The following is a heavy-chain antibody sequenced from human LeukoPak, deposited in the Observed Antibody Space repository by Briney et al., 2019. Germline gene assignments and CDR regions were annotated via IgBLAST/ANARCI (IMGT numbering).Heavy chain of an antibody. CDR3: ARVVDDYSNYYFDY. CDR2: INHSGST. CDR1: GGSFSGYY. J-gene: IGHJ4*02. D-gene: IGHD4-4*01. Sequence: SETLSLTCAVYGGSFSGYYWSWIRQPPGKGLEWIGEINHSGSTNYNPSLKSRVTISVDTSKNQFSLKLSSVTAADTAVYYCARVVDDYSNYYFDYWGQGTLVTVSS. V-gene: IGHV4-34*01.